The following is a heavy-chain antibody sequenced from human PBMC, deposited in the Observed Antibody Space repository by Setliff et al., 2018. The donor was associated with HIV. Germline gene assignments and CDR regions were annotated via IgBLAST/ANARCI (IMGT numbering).Heavy chain of an antibody. CDR1: FCPFGNSA. V-gene: IGHV1-69*05. CDR3: ASALYYYYMDV. J-gene: IGHJ6*03. D-gene: IGHD3-10*01. CDR2: ILPFVGET. Sequence: SFPPSFCPFGNSAISWVRQAPGQGLEWMGGILPFVGETTYAQNFQGRVTITKDESTGTASMEVSSLRSEDTAIYFCASALYYYYMDVWGKGTAVTVSS.